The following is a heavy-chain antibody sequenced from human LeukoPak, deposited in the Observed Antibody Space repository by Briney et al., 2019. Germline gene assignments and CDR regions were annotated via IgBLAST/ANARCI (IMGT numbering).Heavy chain of an antibody. J-gene: IGHJ4*02. Sequence: AGGSLRLSCAAAGFTFSDYYMSWIRQAPGKGLEWVAYITSSGDDIYYADSVKGRFTISRDNAKNALFLRMSSLRVEDTATYYCASDIVATSGDFWGQGTLVSVSS. D-gene: IGHD5-12*01. CDR1: GFTFSDYY. CDR3: ASDIVATSGDF. CDR2: ITSSGDDI. V-gene: IGHV3-11*01.